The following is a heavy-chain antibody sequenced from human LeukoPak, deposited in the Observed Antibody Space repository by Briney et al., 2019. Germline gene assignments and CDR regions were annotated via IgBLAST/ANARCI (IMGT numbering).Heavy chain of an antibody. D-gene: IGHD3-10*01. V-gene: IGHV7-4-1*02. Sequence: GASVKVSCKASGYTFTSNALNWVRQAPGQGLEWMGWINTNTGNPTYAQGFTGRFVFSLDTSVSTAYLQISSLKAEDTAVYYCARDVGWVRGVIIGEDNWFDPWGQGTLVTVSS. CDR2: INTNTGNP. J-gene: IGHJ5*02. CDR1: GYTFTSNA. CDR3: ARDVGWVRGVIIGEDNWFDP.